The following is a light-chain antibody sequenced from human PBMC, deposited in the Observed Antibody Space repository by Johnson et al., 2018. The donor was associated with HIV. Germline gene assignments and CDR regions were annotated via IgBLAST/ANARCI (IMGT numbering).Light chain of an antibody. CDR1: SSNIGNNY. Sequence: QAVLTQPPSVSAAPGQKVTISCSGSSSNIGNNYVSWYQQLPGTAPKLLIYENTKRPSGIPDRFSGSKSGTSATLGITGLQTGDEGDYYCGTWDGSLSAGARFGYGTKNTAL. J-gene: IGLJ1*01. V-gene: IGLV1-51*02. CDR3: GTWDGSLSAGAR. CDR2: ENT.